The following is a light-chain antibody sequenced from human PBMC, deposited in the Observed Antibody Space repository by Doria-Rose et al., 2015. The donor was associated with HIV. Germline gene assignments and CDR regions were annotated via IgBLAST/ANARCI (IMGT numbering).Light chain of an antibody. V-gene: IGKV1-9*01. J-gene: IGKJ2*01. Sequence: DIRVTQSPPFLSASVGDRVTITCRASQGISSYLAWYQQKPGEAPKLLIYGASTLQSGVPSRFSGSGSGAEFALTISSLQPEDFATYYCQQLNNFPYTFGQGTKLEIK. CDR3: QQLNNFPYT. CDR2: GAS. CDR1: QGISSY.